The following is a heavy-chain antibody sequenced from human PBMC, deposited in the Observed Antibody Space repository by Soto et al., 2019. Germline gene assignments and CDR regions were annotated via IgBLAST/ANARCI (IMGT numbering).Heavy chain of an antibody. CDR1: GDTFSSYA. J-gene: IGHJ4*02. CDR2: IIPIFGTA. Sequence: QVQLVQSGAEVKKPGSSVKVSCKASGDTFSSYAISWVRQAPGQGLEWMGGIIPIFGTANYAQKFQGRVTITADESTSTAYTDLSSLRSEDTALYYCARGVVPAANEEYYFDYWGQGTLVTVSS. D-gene: IGHD2-2*01. V-gene: IGHV1-69*01. CDR3: ARGVVPAANEEYYFDY.